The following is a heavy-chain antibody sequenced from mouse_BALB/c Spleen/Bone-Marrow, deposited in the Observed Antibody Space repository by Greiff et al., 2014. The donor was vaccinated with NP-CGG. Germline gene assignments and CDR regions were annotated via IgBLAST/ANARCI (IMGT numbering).Heavy chain of an antibody. J-gene: IGHJ3*01. D-gene: IGHD1-2*01. CDR1: GYTFPSFI. CDR2: INPYNDDT. CDR3: ARWHYYGAY. Sequence: LQQSGPELVKPGASVKMSCKASGYTFPSFIIHWVKQKPGPGLEWIGYINPYNDDTKYNERFRNKATLTSDKSSSTAYMELSSLTSDDSAVYYCARWHYYGAYWGQGTLVTVSA. V-gene: IGHV1-14*01.